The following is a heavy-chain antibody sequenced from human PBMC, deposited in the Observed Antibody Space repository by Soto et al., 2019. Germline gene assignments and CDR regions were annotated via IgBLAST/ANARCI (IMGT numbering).Heavy chain of an antibody. CDR3: ARAEIYQDNSGFGDY. D-gene: IGHD3-22*01. CDR1: GYTFTNYG. CDR2: ISGYNGNT. J-gene: IGHJ4*02. V-gene: IGHV1-18*04. Sequence: QVQLVQSGVEVKKPGASVKVSCKASGYTFTNYGFSWVRQAPGQGLEWMGYISGYNGNTNYAQKFQGRVTLTRETSTNTAYMELRSLRSDDTAVYYCARAEIYQDNSGFGDYWGQGTMVTVSS.